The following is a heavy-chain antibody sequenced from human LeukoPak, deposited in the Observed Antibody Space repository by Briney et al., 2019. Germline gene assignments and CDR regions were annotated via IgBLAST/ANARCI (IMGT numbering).Heavy chain of an antibody. CDR3: ASEMTNRYYFDY. D-gene: IGHD5-24*01. J-gene: IGHJ4*02. CDR1: GFIFSIYA. V-gene: IGHV3-23*01. CDR2: ISGSGGST. Sequence: PGGSPRLPCAASGFIFSIYAMSWVRQATGKGLEWVSAISGSGGSTYYADSVKGRFTISRDNSKNTLYLQINSLRAEDTAVYYCASEMTNRYYFDYWGQGTLVTVCS.